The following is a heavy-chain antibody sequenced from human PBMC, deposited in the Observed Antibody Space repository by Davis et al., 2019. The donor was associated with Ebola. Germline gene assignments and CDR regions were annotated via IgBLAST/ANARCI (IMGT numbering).Heavy chain of an antibody. V-gene: IGHV3-23*05. CDR2: IGSSSNGR. Sequence: PGGSLRLSCTASGFTSGCCAMNWVRQAPGKGLEWVSGIGSSSNGRHYADSVKGRFTISRDDSKNTVYLQMNSLRAEDTAVYYCATLGTDPWGQGTLVTVSS. J-gene: IGHJ5*02. CDR3: ATLGTDP. CDR1: GFTSGCCA.